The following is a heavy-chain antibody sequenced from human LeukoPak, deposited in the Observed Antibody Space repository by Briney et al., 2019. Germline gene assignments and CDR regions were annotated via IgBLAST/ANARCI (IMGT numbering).Heavy chain of an antibody. J-gene: IGHJ6*02. CDR1: GFTFSSYG. D-gene: IGHD3-10*01. CDR2: ISYDGSNK. CDR3: ARGGDAAGHYYGMDV. Sequence: GGSLRLSCAASGFTFSSYGMHWVRQAPGKGLEWVAVISYDGSNKYYADSVKGRFTISRDNSKNTVYLQMNSLRAEDTAVYYCARGGDAAGHYYGMDVWGQGTTVTVSS. V-gene: IGHV3-30*19.